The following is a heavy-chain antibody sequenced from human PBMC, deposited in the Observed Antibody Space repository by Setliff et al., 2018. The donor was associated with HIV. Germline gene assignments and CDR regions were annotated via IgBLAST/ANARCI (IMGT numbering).Heavy chain of an antibody. CDR1: GGTLSNYV. Sequence: SVKVSCKTSGGTLSNYVITWVRQAPGQGLEWMGMIIPMYNIPAYAQKFQGRVTFTADESTSTAYMELSSLSSEDTAVYYCARDQTGVAAAAFGGGSAWSDEGFDIWGQG. J-gene: IGHJ3*02. D-gene: IGHD6-13*01. V-gene: IGHV1-69*13. CDR2: IIPMYNIP. CDR3: ARDQTGVAAAAFGGGSAWSDEGFDI.